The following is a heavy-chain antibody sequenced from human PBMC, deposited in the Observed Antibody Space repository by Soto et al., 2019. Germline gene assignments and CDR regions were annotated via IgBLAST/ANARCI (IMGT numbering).Heavy chain of an antibody. CDR1: GFIFSDYT. CDR2: ISITNNYI. CDR3: AREDPRGYYYYMDV. J-gene: IGHJ6*03. V-gene: IGHV3-21*01. Sequence: GGSLRLSCAASGFIFSDYTMNWVRQAPGKGLEWVSFISITNNYIYYADSVKGRFTISRDNAKNSLYLQMNSLRAEDTALYFCAREDPRGYYYYMDVWGKGTTVTVSS.